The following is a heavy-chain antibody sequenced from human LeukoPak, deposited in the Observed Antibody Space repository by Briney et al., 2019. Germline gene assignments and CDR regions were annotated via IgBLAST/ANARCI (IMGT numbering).Heavy chain of an antibody. CDR1: GGSISSYY. CDR2: IYTSGST. V-gene: IGHV4-4*07. CDR3: AGTYYYDSSGYYDFFDY. D-gene: IGHD3-22*01. Sequence: SETLSLTCTVSGGSISSYYWSWIRQPAGKGLEWIGRIYTSGSTNYNPSLKSRVTMSVDTSKNQFSLKLSSVTAADTAVYYRAGTYYYDSSGYYDFFDYWGQGTLVTVSS. J-gene: IGHJ4*02.